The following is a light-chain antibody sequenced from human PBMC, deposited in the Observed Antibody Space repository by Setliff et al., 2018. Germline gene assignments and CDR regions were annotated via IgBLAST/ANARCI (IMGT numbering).Light chain of an antibody. J-gene: IGLJ3*02. CDR1: SGSIASNY. Sequence: NFMLTQPHSVSGSPGKTVTISCTRSSGSIASNYVQWYQQRPGSSPTTVIYEDNQRPSGVPDRFSGSIDSSSNSASLTISGLKTEDEADYYCQSYDSSNRVFGGGTKGTVL. CDR2: EDN. V-gene: IGLV6-57*01. CDR3: QSYDSSNRV.